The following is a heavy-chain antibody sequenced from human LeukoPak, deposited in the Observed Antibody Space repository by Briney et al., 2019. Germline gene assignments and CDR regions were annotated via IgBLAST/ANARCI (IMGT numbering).Heavy chain of an antibody. CDR3: ARQSTGSYYSPIDY. CDR1: GSTFTSYG. CDR2: VSTYNGNT. D-gene: IGHD1-26*01. Sequence: ASVKVSCKASGSTFTSYGISWVRQAPRQGLEWMGWVSTYNGNTKYAQNLQGRVTTTTDTSTSTAYMELRSLRSDDTAMYYCARQSTGSYYSPIDYWGQGTLVTVSS. V-gene: IGHV1-18*01. J-gene: IGHJ4*02.